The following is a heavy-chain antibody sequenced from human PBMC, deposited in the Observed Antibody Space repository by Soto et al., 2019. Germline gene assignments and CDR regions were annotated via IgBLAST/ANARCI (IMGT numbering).Heavy chain of an antibody. J-gene: IGHJ4*02. V-gene: IGHV1-46*01. D-gene: IGHD3-22*01. Sequence: QVQLVQSGAEVKKPGASVKVSCKASGYTFTSYYMHWVRQAPGQGLEWMGIINPSGGSTSYAQKGQGRVTMTRDTSTSTGYMELSSLRSEDTAVYYCATSMIVGVKGGYFDYWGQGTLVTVSS. CDR1: GYTFTSYY. CDR3: ATSMIVGVKGGYFDY. CDR2: INPSGGST.